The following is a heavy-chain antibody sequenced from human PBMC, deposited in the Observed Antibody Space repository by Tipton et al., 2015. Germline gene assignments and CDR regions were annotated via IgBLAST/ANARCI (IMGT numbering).Heavy chain of an antibody. Sequence: TLSLTCTVSGDSISPYYWGWIRQPPGEGLEWIGYIFYTGRTSHNPSLESRVTMSVDQSQNQFSLKLNSVTAADTAVYYCASTAGVVATLDYWGQGTLVTVSS. CDR3: ASTAGVVATLDY. J-gene: IGHJ4*02. D-gene: IGHD5-12*01. CDR2: IFYTGRT. CDR1: GDSISPYY. V-gene: IGHV4-59*12.